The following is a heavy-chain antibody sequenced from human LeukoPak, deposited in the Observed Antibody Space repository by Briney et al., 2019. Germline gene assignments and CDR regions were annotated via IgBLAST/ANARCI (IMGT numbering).Heavy chain of an antibody. CDR1: LYTLTSYD. J-gene: IGHJ1*01. CDR3: ARGPARTAEYFHH. D-gene: IGHD3/OR15-3a*01. Sequence: VASLKVSCKASLYTLTSYDTNGVRQATGQGREWMGLMNPNSGNTGYAQKFQGRVTMTRNTSISTAYMALSSLRSEDTAVYYCARGPARTAEYFHHWSQGTLVTVHS. V-gene: IGHV1-8*01. CDR2: MNPNSGNT.